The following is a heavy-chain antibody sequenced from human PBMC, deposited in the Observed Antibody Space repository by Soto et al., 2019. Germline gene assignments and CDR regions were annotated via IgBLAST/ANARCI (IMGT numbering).Heavy chain of an antibody. Sequence: SVKVSCKVSGYTLTELSMHWVRQAPGKGLEWMGGFDPEDGETIYAQKFQGRVTMTEDTSTDTAYMELSSLRSEDTAVYYCATPYSSSWHYYYYGMDVWGQGTTVTVSS. CDR2: FDPEDGET. J-gene: IGHJ6*02. CDR3: ATPYSSSWHYYYYGMDV. CDR1: GYTLTELS. V-gene: IGHV1-24*01. D-gene: IGHD6-13*01.